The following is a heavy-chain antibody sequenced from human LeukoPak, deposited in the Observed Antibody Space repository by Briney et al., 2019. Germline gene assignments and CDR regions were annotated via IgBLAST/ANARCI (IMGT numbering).Heavy chain of an antibody. Sequence: SETLSLTCTVSGGSISSSNYYWTWIRQPPGKGLEWIGTIYNSGNNYHNTSLKSRVTISENTSKNEFSLKLRSVTAADTAFYYCARQASSSWFARFDPWGQGTLVTVSS. D-gene: IGHD6-13*01. J-gene: IGHJ5*02. V-gene: IGHV4-39*01. CDR3: ARQASSSWFARFDP. CDR1: GGSISSSNYY. CDR2: IYNSGNN.